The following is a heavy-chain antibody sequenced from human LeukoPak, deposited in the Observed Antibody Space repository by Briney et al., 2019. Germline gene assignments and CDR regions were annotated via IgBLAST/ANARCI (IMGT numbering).Heavy chain of an antibody. CDR2: VYYSGIT. CDR3: ARLLGWSGPINWFDP. CDR1: GGSISSDY. J-gene: IGHJ5*02. D-gene: IGHD3-3*01. V-gene: IGHV4-59*08. Sequence: SETLSLTCTVSGGSISSDYWSWIRQPPGEGLEWIGYVYYSGITNYNPSLKSRVTISVGTSKNHFSLKLTSVTAADTAVYYCARLLGWSGPINWFDPWGQGTLVTVSS.